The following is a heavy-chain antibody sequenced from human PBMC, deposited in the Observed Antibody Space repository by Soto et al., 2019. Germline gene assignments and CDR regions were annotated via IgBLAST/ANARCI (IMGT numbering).Heavy chain of an antibody. CDR2: ISSSGSPI. Sequence: GGSLRLSCAASSFTFSSYEMNWVRQAPGKGLEWVSYISSSGSPIYYADSVKGRFTISRDNSKNTLYLQMNSLRAEDKAVYYCAKGLARGFDYWGQGTLVTVSS. J-gene: IGHJ4*02. CDR1: SFTFSSYE. CDR3: AKGLARGFDY. V-gene: IGHV3-48*03.